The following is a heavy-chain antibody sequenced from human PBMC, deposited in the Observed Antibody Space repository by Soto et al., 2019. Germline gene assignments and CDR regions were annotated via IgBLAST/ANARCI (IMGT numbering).Heavy chain of an antibody. D-gene: IGHD5-12*01. CDR1: GGSIRSGGYY. CDR2: IYYSGTT. V-gene: IGHV4-31*03. J-gene: IGHJ6*02. CDR3: ARDRLMATSGTARYYYGLDV. Sequence: PSETLSLTCTVSGGSIRSGGYYWTWIRHFPGKGLEWIGNIYYSGTTYYNPSLKSRLTMSVDTSKNQFSLRLNSVTAADTAMYFCARDRLMATSGTARYYYGLDVWGQGTTVTVPS.